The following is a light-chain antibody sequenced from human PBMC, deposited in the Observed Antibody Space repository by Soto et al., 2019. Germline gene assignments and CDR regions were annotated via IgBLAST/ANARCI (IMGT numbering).Light chain of an antibody. Sequence: EIVMTQSPATLSVSPGERATLSCRASQSVSSNLAWYQQKPGQAPRLLIYGASTRATGIPARFSGSGSGTEFTLTISSLRSEDFAVYYCQQYNNWTPLTFGQGTRLEIK. CDR1: QSVSSN. CDR2: GAS. CDR3: QQYNNWTPLT. J-gene: IGKJ5*01. V-gene: IGKV3-15*01.